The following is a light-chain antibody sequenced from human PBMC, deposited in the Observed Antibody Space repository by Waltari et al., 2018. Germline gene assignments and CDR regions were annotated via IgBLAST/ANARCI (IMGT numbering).Light chain of an antibody. CDR2: RAS. V-gene: IGKV1-39*01. Sequence: DIQMTQSPSSLSTSVGDRVTVTCRASQSISRYLNWYQQKPGKAPNLLIDRASSLHSGVPSRFNGSGSGTDFTLTISSLKPEDFATYYCQQSYSIPWTFGQGTMVETK. J-gene: IGKJ1*01. CDR1: QSISRY. CDR3: QQSYSIPWT.